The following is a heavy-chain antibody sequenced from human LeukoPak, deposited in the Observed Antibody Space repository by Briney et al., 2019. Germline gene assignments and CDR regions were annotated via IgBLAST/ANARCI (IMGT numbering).Heavy chain of an antibody. CDR1: GFTFSSYG. V-gene: IGHV3-33*01. D-gene: IGHD3/OR15-3a*01. CDR3: ARGTGYLDEYFDY. J-gene: IGHJ4*02. Sequence: GRSLRLSCAASGFTFSSYGMHWVRQAPGKGLEWVAVIWYDGSNKYYVDSVKGRFTISRDNSKNMLYLQMNSLRAEDTAVYYYARGTGYLDEYFDYWGQGTLVTVSS. CDR2: IWYDGSNK.